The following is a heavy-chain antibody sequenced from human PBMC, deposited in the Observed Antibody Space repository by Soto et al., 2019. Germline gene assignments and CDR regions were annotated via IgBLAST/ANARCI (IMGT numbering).Heavy chain of an antibody. Sequence: GRSLRLSCAASGFTFRSYAMHWVRQAPGKGLEWVAVISYDGSNKYYADSVKGRFTISRDNSKNTLYLQMNSLRAEDTAVYYCARDRIVGATRYYGMDVWGQGTTVTVSS. CDR2: ISYDGSNK. J-gene: IGHJ6*02. V-gene: IGHV3-30-3*01. CDR3: ARDRIVGATRYYGMDV. D-gene: IGHD1-26*01. CDR1: GFTFRSYA.